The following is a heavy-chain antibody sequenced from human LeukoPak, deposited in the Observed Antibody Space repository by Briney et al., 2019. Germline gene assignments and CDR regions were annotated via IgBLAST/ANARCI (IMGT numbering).Heavy chain of an antibody. V-gene: IGHV3-23*01. J-gene: IGHJ4*02. CDR2: ISGNGDSI. D-gene: IGHD3-3*01. Sequence: GGSLRLSCAASGFTFSSYAMNWVRQAPGKGLEWVSGISGNGDSIYYGDSVKGRFTISRDNSKSTLYLRMNSLRAEDTAVYYCAKDRLGLRTFNDYWGQGTLVTVSS. CDR3: AKDRLGLRTFNDY. CDR1: GFTFSSYA.